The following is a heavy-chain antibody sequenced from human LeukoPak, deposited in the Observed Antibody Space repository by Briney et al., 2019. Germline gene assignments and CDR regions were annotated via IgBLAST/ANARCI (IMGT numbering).Heavy chain of an antibody. CDR3: ATTGYSYGHLIDY. J-gene: IGHJ4*02. CDR2: IYTSGST. D-gene: IGHD5-18*01. V-gene: IGHV4-4*07. Sequence: NPSETLSLTCTVSGGSISSYYWSWIRQPPGKRLEWIGRIYTSGSTNYNPSLKSRVTMSVDTSNNQFSLKLSSVTAADTAVYYCATTGYSYGHLIDYWGQGTLVTVSS. CDR1: GGSISSYY.